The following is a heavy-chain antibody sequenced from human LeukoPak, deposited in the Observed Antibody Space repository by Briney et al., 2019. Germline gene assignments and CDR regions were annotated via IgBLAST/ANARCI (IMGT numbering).Heavy chain of an antibody. D-gene: IGHD3-16*01. Sequence: SVKVSCKASGGTFSSYAISWVRQAPGQGLEWMGRIIPILGIANYAQKFQGRVTITADKSTSTAYMELSSLRSEDTAVYYCARPSPEGAFDYWGQGTLVTASS. CDR3: ARPSPEGAFDY. CDR1: GGTFSSYA. CDR2: IIPILGIA. J-gene: IGHJ4*02. V-gene: IGHV1-69*04.